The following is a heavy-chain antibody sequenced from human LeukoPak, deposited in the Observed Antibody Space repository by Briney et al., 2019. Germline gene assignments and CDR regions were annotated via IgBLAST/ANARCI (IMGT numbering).Heavy chain of an antibody. V-gene: IGHV1-18*01. Sequence: ASVKVSCKASGYTFTSYGISWVRQAPGQGLEWMGWISAYNGNTNYAQKLQGRVTMTTDTSTSTACMELRSLRSDDTAVYYCARDCSSTSCYTWGFDPWGQGTLVTVSP. CDR1: GYTFTSYG. J-gene: IGHJ5*02. CDR3: ARDCSSTSCYTWGFDP. D-gene: IGHD2-2*02. CDR2: ISAYNGNT.